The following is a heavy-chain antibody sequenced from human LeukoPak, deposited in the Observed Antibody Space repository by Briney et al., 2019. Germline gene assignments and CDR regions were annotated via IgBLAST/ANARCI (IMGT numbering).Heavy chain of an antibody. V-gene: IGHV1-18*01. D-gene: IGHD3-10*02. Sequence: ASVKVSCKASGYTFTSYGISWVRQAPGQGLEWMGWISAYNGNTNYAQKLQGRVTMTTDTSTSTAYMELRSLRSDDTAVYYCARTLGVRGVIGGFDPWGQGTLVTVSS. J-gene: IGHJ5*02. CDR3: ARTLGVRGVIGGFDP. CDR2: ISAYNGNT. CDR1: GYTFTSYG.